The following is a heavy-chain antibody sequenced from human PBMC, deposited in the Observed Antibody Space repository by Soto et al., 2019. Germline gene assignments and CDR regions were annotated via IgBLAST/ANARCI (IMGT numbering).Heavy chain of an antibody. CDR1: GYTFTTYG. CDR2: ISASNGNT. V-gene: IGHV1-18*01. J-gene: IGHJ6*02. CDR3: ARDALRYCTNGVGYQGYYYFAMNV. D-gene: IGHD2-8*01. Sequence: QVHLVQSGVEVKKSGASVKVSCKASGYTFTTYGISWVRQAPGQGLEWMGWISASNGNTNYAPKFKGRVTMTATTSTSTAYMEMRSLRSDDTAVYYCARDALRYCTNGVGYQGYYYFAMNVWGQGTTVTVS.